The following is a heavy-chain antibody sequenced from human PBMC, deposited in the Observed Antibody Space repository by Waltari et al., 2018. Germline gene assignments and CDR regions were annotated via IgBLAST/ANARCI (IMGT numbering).Heavy chain of an antibody. Sequence: QVQLVESGGGVVQPGGSLRLSCVASGFTFTNYAIHWVRQSPGGGLDWVALISYDGKTKYKKDFETGRFTISRDNSKTTAYLQMNSLRVEDTAMYFCARDALRVHTPVSYFESWGQGVLVTVSP. D-gene: IGHD3-10*01. J-gene: IGHJ4*02. CDR3: ARDALRVHTPVSYFES. CDR2: ISYDGKTK. CDR1: GFTFTNYA. V-gene: IGHV3-30*10.